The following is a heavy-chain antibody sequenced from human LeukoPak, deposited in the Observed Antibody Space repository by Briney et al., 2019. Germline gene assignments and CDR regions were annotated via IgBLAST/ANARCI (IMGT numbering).Heavy chain of an antibody. Sequence: ASVKVSCKASGYTFTVYYMHWVRQAPGQGLERMGWINPNSGGTKYAQNFEGRVTMTRDTSNTTAYMELSSLRSDDTAIYYCARECSGNYCGEDWGQGTLVTVSS. V-gene: IGHV1-2*02. J-gene: IGHJ4*02. CDR2: INPNSGGT. CDR3: ARECSGNYCGED. D-gene: IGHD1-26*01. CDR1: GYTFTVYY.